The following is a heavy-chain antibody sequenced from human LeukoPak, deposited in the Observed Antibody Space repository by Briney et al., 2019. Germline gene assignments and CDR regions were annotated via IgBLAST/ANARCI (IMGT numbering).Heavy chain of an antibody. CDR3: ARDRRQFDY. J-gene: IGHJ4*02. V-gene: IGHV3-21*01. CDR1: GFTFSSYS. CDR2: ISSSSSYI. Sequence: GGSLRLSCAASGFTFSSYSMNWVRQAPGKGLEWVSSISSSSSYIYYADSVKGRFTISRDNSKNTLFLQMNSLRTEDTAVYYCARDRRQFDYWGQGTLVTVSS.